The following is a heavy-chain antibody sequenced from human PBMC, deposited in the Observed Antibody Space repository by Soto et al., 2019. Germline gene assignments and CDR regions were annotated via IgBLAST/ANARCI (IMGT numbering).Heavy chain of an antibody. CDR2: IRSKANNYAT. Sequence: EVQLVESGGGLVQPGGSLKLSCAASGFTFSGSAMHWVRQASGKGLEWVGRIRSKANNYATAYGASVKGRFTISRDDSKNTAYLQMNSLKTEDTAVYYCSRQAADFWSGKPQYYRGVWGKGTTVTVSS. V-gene: IGHV3-73*01. CDR1: GFTFSGSA. J-gene: IGHJ6*03. CDR3: SRQAADFWSGKPQYYRGV. D-gene: IGHD3-3*01.